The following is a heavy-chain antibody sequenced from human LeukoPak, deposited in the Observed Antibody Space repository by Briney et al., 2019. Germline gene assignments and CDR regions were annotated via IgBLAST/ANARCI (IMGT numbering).Heavy chain of an antibody. Sequence: GGSLRLSCAASGFTFSTYGMHWVRQAPGKGLEWVAVIWYDGSNKYYADSVKGRFTISRDNSKNTLYLQMNSLRAEDTAVYYCARDWSIAAAGTSAFDIWGQGTMVTVSS. CDR3: ARDWSIAAAGTSAFDI. J-gene: IGHJ3*02. V-gene: IGHV3-33*01. D-gene: IGHD6-13*01. CDR1: GFTFSTYG. CDR2: IWYDGSNK.